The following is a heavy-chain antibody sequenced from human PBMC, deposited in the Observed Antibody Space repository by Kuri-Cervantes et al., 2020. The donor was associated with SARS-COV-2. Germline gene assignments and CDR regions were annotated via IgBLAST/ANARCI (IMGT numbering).Heavy chain of an antibody. CDR3: ARGRMDYDFWSGYHTWSDY. V-gene: IGHV4-31*01. Sequence: SETLSLTCTVSGGSISSGGYYWSWIRQHPGKGLEWIGYIYYSGSTYYSPSLKSLVTISVDTSKSQFSLRLSSVTAADTAVYYCARGRMDYDFWSGYHTWSDYWGQGTLVTVSS. J-gene: IGHJ4*02. D-gene: IGHD3-3*01. CDR2: IYYSGST. CDR1: GGSISSGGYY.